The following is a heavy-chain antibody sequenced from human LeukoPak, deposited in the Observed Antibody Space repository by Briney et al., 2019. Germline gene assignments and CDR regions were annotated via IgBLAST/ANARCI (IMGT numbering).Heavy chain of an antibody. J-gene: IGHJ4*02. D-gene: IGHD3-9*01. CDR2: INPNSGGT. Sequence: ASVKVSCKASGYTFTGYYMHWVRQAPGQGLEWTGWINPNSGGTNYAQKFQGRVTMTRDTSISTAYMELSRLRSDDTAVYYCARAGSLRYFDWLSGIYFDYRGQGTLVTVSS. CDR3: ARAGSLRYFDWLSGIYFDY. V-gene: IGHV1-2*02. CDR1: GYTFTGYY.